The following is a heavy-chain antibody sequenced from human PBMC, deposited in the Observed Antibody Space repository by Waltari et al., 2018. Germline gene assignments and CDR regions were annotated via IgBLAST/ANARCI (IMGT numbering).Heavy chain of an antibody. Sequence: QVQLVQSGAEVKKPGASVKVSCKASGYTFTSYDINWVRQATGQGLEWMGWMNPNRGNTGYAQKFQGRVTITRNTSISTAYLELSRLRSEDTAVYYWARGGSRSGWNYNHIWVLWGQGTLVTVSS. CDR2: MNPNRGNT. CDR3: ARGGSRSGWNYNHIWVL. J-gene: IGHJ4*02. CDR1: GYTFTSYD. D-gene: IGHD1-7*01. V-gene: IGHV1-8*03.